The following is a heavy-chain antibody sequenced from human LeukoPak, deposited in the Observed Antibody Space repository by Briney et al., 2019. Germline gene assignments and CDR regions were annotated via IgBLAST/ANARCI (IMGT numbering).Heavy chain of an antibody. CDR1: GFTFSSYG. Sequence: GRSLRLSCAASGFTFSSYGMHWVRQAPGKGLEWVAVISYDGSNKYYADSVKGRFTISRDNSKNTLYLQMNSLRAEDTAVSYCAKDLYSYGTHFDYWRQGTLVTVSS. J-gene: IGHJ4*02. D-gene: IGHD5-18*01. V-gene: IGHV3-30*18. CDR2: ISYDGSNK. CDR3: AKDLYSYGTHFDY.